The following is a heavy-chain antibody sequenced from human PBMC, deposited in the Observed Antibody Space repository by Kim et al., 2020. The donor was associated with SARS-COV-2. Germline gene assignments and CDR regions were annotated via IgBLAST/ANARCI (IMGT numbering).Heavy chain of an antibody. CDR2: NT. Sequence: NTKYTQKVPGRVTMTTDTSTSTAYMELRSLRSDDTAVYYCAREIRSSIDYWGQGTLVTVSS. V-gene: IGHV1-18*01. D-gene: IGHD6-6*01. J-gene: IGHJ4*02. CDR3: AREIRSSIDY.